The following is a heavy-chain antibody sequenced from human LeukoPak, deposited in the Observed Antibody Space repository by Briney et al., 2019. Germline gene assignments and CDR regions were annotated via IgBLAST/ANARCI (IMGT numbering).Heavy chain of an antibody. V-gene: IGHV6-1*01. CDR3: AREKDDYFPFDP. CDR2: TFYRSKWYH. CDR1: GDSVSSNRAA. J-gene: IGHJ5*02. D-gene: IGHD2/OR15-2a*01. Sequence: SQTLSLTCAISGDSVSSNRAAWNWIRQSPSRGLEWLGRTFYRSKWYHDYAVSVKSRILINSDTSNNQFSLQPNSLTPEDTAVYYCAREKDDYFPFDPWGQGTLVTVSS.